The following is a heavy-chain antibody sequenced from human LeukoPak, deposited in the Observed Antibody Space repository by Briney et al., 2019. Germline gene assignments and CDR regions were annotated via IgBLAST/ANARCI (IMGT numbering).Heavy chain of an antibody. V-gene: IGHV4-34*10. CDR3: ARQPPDTASFDY. CDR2: INHSGST. CDR1: GGSLSGYY. Sequence: SETLSLTCAVSGGSLSGYYWTWIRQPPGKGLEWIGEINHSGSTSYNPSLKSRVTMSVDTSKNQVSLKVNSVTAADTAVYFCARQPPDTASFDYWGQGTLVTVSS. D-gene: IGHD3-22*01. J-gene: IGHJ4*02.